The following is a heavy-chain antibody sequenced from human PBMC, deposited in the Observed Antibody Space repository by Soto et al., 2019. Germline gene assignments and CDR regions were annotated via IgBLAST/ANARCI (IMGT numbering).Heavy chain of an antibody. J-gene: IGHJ6*02. D-gene: IGHD2-21*01. CDR2: ISDNGRST. CDR1: GFTFSNFA. CDR3: ARLSGDHSAFFSYGMDA. Sequence: GSLRLSCSASGFTFSNFAMHWVRQAPGKGLEYVSAISDNGRSTYYADSVKGRFTVSRDNSKNTLYLQMNSLRADDTAVYYCARLSGDHSAFFSYGMDAWGQGTTVTVSS. V-gene: IGHV3-64*04.